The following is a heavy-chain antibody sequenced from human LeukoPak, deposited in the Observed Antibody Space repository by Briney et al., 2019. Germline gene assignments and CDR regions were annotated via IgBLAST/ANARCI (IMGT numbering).Heavy chain of an antibody. Sequence: ASVKVSCKASGYIFTSYGISWVRQAPGQGLEWMGGIIPIFGTANYAQKFQGRVTITADESTSTAYMELSSLRSEDTAVYYCARDLPDHYDYVWGSYRYTCAFDIWGQGTMVTVSS. D-gene: IGHD3-16*02. J-gene: IGHJ3*02. V-gene: IGHV1-69*13. CDR1: GYIFTSYG. CDR2: IIPIFGTA. CDR3: ARDLPDHYDYVWGSYRYTCAFDI.